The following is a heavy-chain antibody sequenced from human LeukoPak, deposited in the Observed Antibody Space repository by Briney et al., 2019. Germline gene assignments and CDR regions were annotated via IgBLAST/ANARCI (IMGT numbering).Heavy chain of an antibody. CDR3: ASEQRGGAFDI. CDR1: GFTFSSYS. Sequence: GGSLRLSCAASGFTFSSYSMNWVRQAPGKGLEWVSSIGSGSSYIYYADSVKGRFTISRDNAKNSLYLQMNSLRAEDTAVYYCASEQRGGAFDIWGQGTMVTVSS. D-gene: IGHD3-16*01. J-gene: IGHJ3*02. V-gene: IGHV3-21*01. CDR2: IGSGSSYI.